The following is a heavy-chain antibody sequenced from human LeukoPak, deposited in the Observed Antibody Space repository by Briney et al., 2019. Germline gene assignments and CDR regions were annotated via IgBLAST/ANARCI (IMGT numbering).Heavy chain of an antibody. V-gene: IGHV4-4*02. CDR2: ISHDGTT. D-gene: IGHD2-15*01. CDR1: GGSIDITNY. J-gene: IGHJ4*02. Sequence: PSETLSLTCGVSGGSIDITNYWSWVRQAPGRGLEWIGEISHDGTTNYNSSLRSRVAMSFDRANNQFSLSLTSVTAADTAVYYCTTDRKWCTYNWGQGTLVTVSS. CDR3: TTDRKWCTYN.